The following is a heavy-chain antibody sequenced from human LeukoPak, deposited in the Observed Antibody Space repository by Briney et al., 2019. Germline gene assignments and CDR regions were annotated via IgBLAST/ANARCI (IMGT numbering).Heavy chain of an antibody. D-gene: IGHD4-11*01. CDR3: ARGYSNYEF. CDR2: INHSGST. Sequence: PSETLSLTCAVYGGSFSGYYWSWIRQPPGKGLEWIREINHSGSTNYNPSLKSRVIISVDTSKNQFSLKLSSVTAADTAVYYCARGYSNYEFWGQGTLVTVSS. J-gene: IGHJ4*02. V-gene: IGHV4-34*01. CDR1: GGSFSGYY.